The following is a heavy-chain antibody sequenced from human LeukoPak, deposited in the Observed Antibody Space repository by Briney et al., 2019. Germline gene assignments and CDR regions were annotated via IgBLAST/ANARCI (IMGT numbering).Heavy chain of an antibody. V-gene: IGHV1-18*01. CDR2: ISIYNGNT. CDR1: GYTFTNYG. CDR3: ARGLNGNFPNYYFDY. D-gene: IGHD4-23*01. Sequence: ASVKVSCKASGYTFTNYGISWARQAPGQGLEWMGWISIYNGNTNYAQNFQGRVAMTTDTSTSTAYMEVRSLRFDDTAVYYCARGLNGNFPNYYFDYWGQGTLVTVSS. J-gene: IGHJ4*02.